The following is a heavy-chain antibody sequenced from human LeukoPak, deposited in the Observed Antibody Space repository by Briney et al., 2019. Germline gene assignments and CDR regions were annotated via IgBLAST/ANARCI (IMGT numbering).Heavy chain of an antibody. V-gene: IGHV4-38-2*02. Sequence: PSETLSLTCTVYGYSISSGYYWGWIRQPPGKGLEWIGSIYHSGSTYYNPSLKSRVTISLDTSKNQFSLKLSSVTAADTAVYYCARGDSSSWNALDYWGQGTLVTVSS. CDR2: IYHSGST. D-gene: IGHD6-13*01. CDR1: GYSISSGYY. CDR3: ARGDSSSWNALDY. J-gene: IGHJ4*02.